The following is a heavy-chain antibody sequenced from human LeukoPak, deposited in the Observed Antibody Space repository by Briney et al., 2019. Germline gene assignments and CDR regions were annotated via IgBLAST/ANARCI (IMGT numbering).Heavy chain of an antibody. J-gene: IGHJ4*02. CDR3: ASLIAARRHVDY. Sequence: GVSLRLSCVASGFTFINFVMSWVRQVPGKGPEWISAVSGSGGRGATYYSDSVKGRFTISRDNAKNSLYLQMNSLRAEDTAVYYCASLIAARRHVDYWGQGTLVTVSS. D-gene: IGHD6-6*01. CDR1: GFTFINFV. CDR2: VSGSGGRGAT. V-gene: IGHV3-23*01.